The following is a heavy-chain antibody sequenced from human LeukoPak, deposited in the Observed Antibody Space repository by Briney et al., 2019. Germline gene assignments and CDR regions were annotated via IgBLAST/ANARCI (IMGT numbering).Heavy chain of an antibody. D-gene: IGHD2-2*01. J-gene: IGHJ4*02. V-gene: IGHV3-74*01. CDR2: INGDGSWT. CDR3: VSFYETY. CDR1: GFTFSDYY. Sequence: GGSLRLSCAASGFTFSDYYMSWIRQAPGKGLVWVSHINGDGSWTTYADSVKGRFTISKDNAKNTVYLQMNNLRAEDTAVYYCVSFYETYWGRGTLVTVSS.